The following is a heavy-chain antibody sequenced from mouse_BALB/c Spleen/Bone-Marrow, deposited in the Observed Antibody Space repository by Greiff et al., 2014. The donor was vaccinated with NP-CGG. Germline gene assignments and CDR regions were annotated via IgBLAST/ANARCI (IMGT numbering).Heavy chain of an antibody. D-gene: IGHD2-4*01. CDR2: INPSNGRT. J-gene: IGHJ2*01. V-gene: IGHV1S81*02. CDR3: AREGYDYYWKDY. CDR1: GYTFTSYW. Sequence: QVQLQQSXAELVKPGASVKLSCKASGYTFTSYWMHWVKQRPGQGLEWIGEINPSNGRTNYNEKFKSKATLTVDKSSSTAYMQLSSLTSENSAVYYCAREGYDYYWKDYWGQGTTLTVSS.